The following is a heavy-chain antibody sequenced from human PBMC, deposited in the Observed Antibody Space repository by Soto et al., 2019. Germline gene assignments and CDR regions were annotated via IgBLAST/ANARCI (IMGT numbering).Heavy chain of an antibody. J-gene: IGHJ4*02. CDR1: GFTFSSYA. V-gene: IGHV3-30-3*01. CDR3: ARPALRGGGYCSGGSCYPVDY. CDR2: ISYDGSNK. Sequence: GGSLRLSCAASGFTFSSYAMHWVRQAPGKGLEWVAVISYDGSNKYYADSVKGRFTISRDNSKNTLYPQMNSLRAEDTAVYYCARPALRGGGYCSGGSCYPVDYWGQGT. D-gene: IGHD2-15*01.